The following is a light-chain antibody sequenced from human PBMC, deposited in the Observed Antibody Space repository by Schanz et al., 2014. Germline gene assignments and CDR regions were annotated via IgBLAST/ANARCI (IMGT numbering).Light chain of an antibody. CDR2: HAS. CDR1: QSISSY. CDR3: QQRSNWPPSLT. J-gene: IGKJ4*01. Sequence: EIVLTQSPATLSLSPGERATLSCRASQSISSYLAWYQQKPGQAPRLLIYHASTRATGIPARFSGSGSGAEFALTISSLQSEDFAVYYCQQRSNWPPSLTFGGGTKVEIK. V-gene: IGKV3-11*01.